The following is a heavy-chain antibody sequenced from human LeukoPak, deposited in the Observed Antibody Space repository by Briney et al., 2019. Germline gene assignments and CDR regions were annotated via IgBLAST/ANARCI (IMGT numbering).Heavy chain of an antibody. D-gene: IGHD1-26*01. J-gene: IGHJ4*02. CDR3: ATEGGIVGATGGWDFDY. V-gene: IGHV1-24*01. CDR2: FDPEDGET. CDR1: GYTLTELS. Sequence: ASVKVSCKVPGYTLTELSMHWVRQAPGKGLEWMGGFDPEDGETIYAQKSQGRVTMTEDTSTDTAYMELSSLRSEDTAVYYCATEGGIVGATGGWDFDYWGQGTLVTVSS.